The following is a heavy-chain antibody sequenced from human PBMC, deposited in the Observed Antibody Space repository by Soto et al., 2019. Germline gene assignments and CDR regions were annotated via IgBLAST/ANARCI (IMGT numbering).Heavy chain of an antibody. D-gene: IGHD1-20*01. Sequence: QVQLVQSGAEVKEPGASVKVSCKASGYTFTSYGITWVRQAPGQGLEWMGWISTYKRNTNYAQKLQGRVTMTTDTSTTTAYRELRSLRSDDTAVYYCARVRNNQSNYLNCPDVWGQGTTVTVSS. CDR1: GYTFTSYG. CDR2: ISTYKRNT. CDR3: ARVRNNQSNYLNCPDV. V-gene: IGHV1-18*01. J-gene: IGHJ6*02.